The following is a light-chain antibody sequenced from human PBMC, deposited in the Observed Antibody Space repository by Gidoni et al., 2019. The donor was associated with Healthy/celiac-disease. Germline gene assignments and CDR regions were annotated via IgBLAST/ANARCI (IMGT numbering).Light chain of an antibody. CDR2: GKN. Sequence: SSELTQAPAVSVPLGQTVRITCQGDSLRSYYASWYQQKPGQAPVLVIYGKNNRPSGIPDRFSGSSSGNTASLTITGAQAEDEADYYCNSRDSSGNHSVVFGGGTKLTVL. CDR1: SLRSYY. CDR3: NSRDSSGNHSVV. J-gene: IGLJ2*01. V-gene: IGLV3-19*01.